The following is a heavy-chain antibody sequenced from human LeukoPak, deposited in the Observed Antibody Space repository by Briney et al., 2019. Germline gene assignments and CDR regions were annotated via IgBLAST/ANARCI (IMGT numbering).Heavy chain of an antibody. V-gene: IGHV3-30*18. J-gene: IGHJ4*02. CDR1: GFAFSDYG. CDR3: AKSPQWLVPDY. D-gene: IGHD6-19*01. Sequence: PGGSLRLSCNASGFAFSDYGMHWVRQAPGKGLEWVAVISYDGSNKYYADSVKGRFTISRDNSKNTLYLQMNSLRAEDTAVYYCAKSPQWLVPDYWGQGTLVTVSS. CDR2: ISYDGSNK.